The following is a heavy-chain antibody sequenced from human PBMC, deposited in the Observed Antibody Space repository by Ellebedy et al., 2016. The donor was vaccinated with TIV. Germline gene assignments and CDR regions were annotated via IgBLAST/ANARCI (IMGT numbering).Heavy chain of an antibody. CDR3: TRETNPPPGALAGTGFDC. J-gene: IGHJ4*02. CDR2: KRFDGRNE. V-gene: IGHV3-30*02. D-gene: IGHD6-19*01. Sequence: GESLKISCVASGFRLSTHGMHWVRQAPGKGLEWVAFKRFDGRNEYNRDSVKGRFIISRDLSKNTLYLQMNRMTSDDTGIYYCTRETNPPPGALAGTGFDCWGQGTLVIVSS. CDR1: GFRLSTHG.